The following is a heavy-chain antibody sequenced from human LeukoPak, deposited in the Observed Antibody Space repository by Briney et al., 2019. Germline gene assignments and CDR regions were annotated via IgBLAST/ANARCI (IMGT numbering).Heavy chain of an antibody. J-gene: IGHJ6*02. D-gene: IGHD6-13*01. CDR3: ARGGYSGDHYYYGMDV. CDR1: GGSFSGYY. Sequence: SETLSLTCAVYGGSFSGYYWSWIRQPPGKGLEWIGEINHSGSTNYNPSLKSRVTISVDTSKNQFSLKLSSVTAADTAVYYCARGGYSGDHYYYGMDVWGQGTTVTVSS. CDR2: INHSGST. V-gene: IGHV4-34*01.